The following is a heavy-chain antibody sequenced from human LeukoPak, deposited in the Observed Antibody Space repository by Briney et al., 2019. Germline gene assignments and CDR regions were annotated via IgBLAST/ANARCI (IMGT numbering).Heavy chain of an antibody. Sequence: GASVKVSCKASGYAFTVYYMHWVRQAPGQGLEWMGWINPNSGCTNYAQKFQGRVTMTRDTSISTAYMELSRLRSDDTSVYYCARDQYYDSSGYYLSRLAFDIWGQGTMVTVSS. J-gene: IGHJ3*02. CDR2: INPNSGCT. D-gene: IGHD3-22*01. V-gene: IGHV1-2*02. CDR1: GYAFTVYY. CDR3: ARDQYYDSSGYYLSRLAFDI.